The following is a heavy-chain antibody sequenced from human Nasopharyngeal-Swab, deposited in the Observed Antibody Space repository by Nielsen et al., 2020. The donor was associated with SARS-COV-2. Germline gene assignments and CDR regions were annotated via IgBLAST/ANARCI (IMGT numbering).Heavy chain of an antibody. CDR1: GFIFSASA. CDR2: IGDKDHNYAT. V-gene: IGHV3-73*01. Sequence: GESLKISCAASGFIFSASAIHWVRQASGKGLELVVRIGDKDHNYATTYGASVHGSVTISRDDSKNTAFLQMDSLKTEDTALYYCTTDFYFDYWGQGTLVTVSS. CDR3: TTDFYFDY. J-gene: IGHJ4*02.